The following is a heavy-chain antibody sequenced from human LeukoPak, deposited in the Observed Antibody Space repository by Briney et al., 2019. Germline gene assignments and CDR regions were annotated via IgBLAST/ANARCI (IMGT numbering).Heavy chain of an antibody. Sequence: GGSLRLSCAASEFTFSSYGTHWVRQAPGKGLEWVAFIQYDGSYKDYGDSVKGRFTISRDNSKNTLYLQMNSLRAEDTAVYYCARDRYYYDSSGSRFDYWGQGTLVTVSS. V-gene: IGHV3-30*02. D-gene: IGHD3-22*01. CDR2: IQYDGSYK. CDR3: ARDRYYYDSSGSRFDY. CDR1: EFTFSSYG. J-gene: IGHJ4*02.